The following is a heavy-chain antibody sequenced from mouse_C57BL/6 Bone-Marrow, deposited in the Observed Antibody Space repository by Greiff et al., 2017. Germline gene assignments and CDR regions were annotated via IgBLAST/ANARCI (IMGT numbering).Heavy chain of an antibody. Sequence: QVQLKQSGAELVKPGASVKLSCKASGYTFTEYTIHWVKQRSGMGLEWIGWFYPGSGSITDKEKFKDTATLTADKSSSTVYMELRRLTSEDSAVYCGARHEEGGGYYVYAMDYWGQGTSVTVSS. J-gene: IGHJ4*01. CDR2: FYPGSGSI. CDR3: ARHEEGGGYYVYAMDY. CDR1: GYTFTEYT. D-gene: IGHD2-3*01. V-gene: IGHV1-62-2*01.